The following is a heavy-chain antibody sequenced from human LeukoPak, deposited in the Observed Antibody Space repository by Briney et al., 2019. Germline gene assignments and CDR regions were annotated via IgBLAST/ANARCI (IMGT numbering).Heavy chain of an antibody. V-gene: IGHV3-21*01. CDR2: ISSSSSYI. CDR3: ARDIYCTNTVCYFDS. Sequence: GGSLRLSCAASEFTFSSYSMNWVRQAPGKGLEWVSSISSSSSYIYYADSVKGRFTISRDNAENSLYLQMNSLRAEDTAVYYCARDIYCTNTVCYFDSWGQGTLVTVSS. J-gene: IGHJ4*02. CDR1: EFTFSSYS. D-gene: IGHD2-8*01.